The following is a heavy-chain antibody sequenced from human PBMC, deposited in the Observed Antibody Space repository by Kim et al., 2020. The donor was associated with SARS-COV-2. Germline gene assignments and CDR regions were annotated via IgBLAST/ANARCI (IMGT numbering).Heavy chain of an antibody. V-gene: IGHV4-39*01. CDR1: GGSISSSSYY. J-gene: IGHJ5*02. CDR2: IYYSGST. Sequence: SETLSLTCTVSGGSISSSSYYWGWIRQPPGEGLEYIGSIYYSGSTYYNPSLKSRVTISVDTSKNHFSLKLNSVTAADTAVYYCARHFSSGGYDILTGLNWFDPWGQGTLVTVSS. CDR3: ARHFSSGGYDILTGLNWFDP. D-gene: IGHD3-9*01.